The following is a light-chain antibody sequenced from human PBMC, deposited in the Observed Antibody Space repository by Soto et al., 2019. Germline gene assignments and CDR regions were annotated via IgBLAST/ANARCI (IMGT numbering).Light chain of an antibody. CDR1: QSISSW. CDR3: QQYNSYSRT. J-gene: IGKJ1*01. Sequence: DIQMTQSTSTLSASVGDRVTITCRASQSISSWLAWYQQKPGKAPKLLIYDASSLESGVPSRFSGSGSGTEFTLTISSLQPDDFATYYCQQYNSYSRTLGQGTKWEIK. V-gene: IGKV1-5*01. CDR2: DAS.